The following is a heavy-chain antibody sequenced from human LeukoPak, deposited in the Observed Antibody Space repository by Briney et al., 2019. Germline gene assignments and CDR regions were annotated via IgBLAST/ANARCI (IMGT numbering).Heavy chain of an antibody. Sequence: QTGGSLRLSCAASGFTFSSYEMNWVRQAPGKGLEWGSYISSSGSTIYYADSVKGRFTISRDNAKNSLYLQMNSLRAEDTAVYYCARGPPSSGSPSHPPFDYWGQGTLVTVSA. D-gene: IGHD3-22*01. CDR3: ARGPPSSGSPSHPPFDY. CDR1: GFTFSSYE. CDR2: ISSSGSTI. J-gene: IGHJ4*02. V-gene: IGHV3-48*03.